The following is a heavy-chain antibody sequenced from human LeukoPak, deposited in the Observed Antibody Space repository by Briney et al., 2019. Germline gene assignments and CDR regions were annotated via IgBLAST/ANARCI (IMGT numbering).Heavy chain of an antibody. CDR1: GDXVSSNSVA. D-gene: IGHD3-22*01. CDR3: AREWLLGNWFDP. V-gene: IGHV6-1*01. Sequence: SQTLSLTCAISGDXVSSNSVAWNWVRQSPSRGLEWLGRTYYRSKWYNDYAVSVKSRITINPDTSKNQFSLQLNSVTPEDTAVYYCAREWLLGNWFDPWGQGTVVTVSS. CDR2: TYYRSKWYN. J-gene: IGHJ5*02.